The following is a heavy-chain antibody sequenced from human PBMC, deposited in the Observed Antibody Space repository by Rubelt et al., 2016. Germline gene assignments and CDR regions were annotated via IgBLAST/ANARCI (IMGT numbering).Heavy chain of an antibody. Sequence: QVQLQQWGAGLLKPSETLSLTCAVYGGSFSGYYWSWIRQPPGKGLEWIGEINHSGSTNYNPSPKGRVPISVETSKNQLSLKLSSVTAADTAVYYCARGPESPDTAMATFDYWGQGTLVTVSS. CDR3: ARGPESPDTAMATFDY. D-gene: IGHD5-18*01. J-gene: IGHJ4*02. CDR1: GGSFSGYY. V-gene: IGHV4-34*01. CDR2: INHSGST.